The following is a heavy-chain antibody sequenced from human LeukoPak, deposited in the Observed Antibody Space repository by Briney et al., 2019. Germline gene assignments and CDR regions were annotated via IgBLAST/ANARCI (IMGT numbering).Heavy chain of an antibody. V-gene: IGHV1-2*02. CDR1: GYTFTCYY. D-gene: IGHD6-19*01. CDR2: INTISGGT. J-gene: IGHJ4*02. CDR3: ARGREVAGTVGY. Sequence: ASVNVSCKASGYTFTCYYMHWVRQAPGQGLEWIGWINTISGGTNYAQKFQGRVTMTRDTSISTAYMEVSRLTSDDTAVYYCARGREVAGTVGYWGQGTLVTVSS.